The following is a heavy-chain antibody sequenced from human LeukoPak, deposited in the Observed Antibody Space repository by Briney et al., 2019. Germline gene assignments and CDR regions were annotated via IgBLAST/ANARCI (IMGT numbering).Heavy chain of an antibody. D-gene: IGHD3-10*01. Sequence: PSETLSLTCTVSGYSISSGYHWGWIRQPPGKGLEWIGSIYHSGSTYYNPSLKSRVTISVDTSKNQFSLKLSSVTAADTAVYYCATNMVRGVSDAFDIWGQGTMVTVSS. CDR1: GYSISSGYH. J-gene: IGHJ3*02. CDR2: IYHSGST. CDR3: ATNMVRGVSDAFDI. V-gene: IGHV4-38-2*02.